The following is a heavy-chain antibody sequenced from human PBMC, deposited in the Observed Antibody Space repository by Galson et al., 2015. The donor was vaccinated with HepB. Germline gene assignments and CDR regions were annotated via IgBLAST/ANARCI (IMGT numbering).Heavy chain of an antibody. Sequence: SLRLSCAASGFTFSDYYMSWIRQAPGKGLEWVSYISSSSSYTNYADSVKGRFTISRDNAKNSLYLQMNSQRAEDTAVYYCASQGGGSYFAFDYWGQGTLVTVSS. CDR1: GFTFSDYY. D-gene: IGHD1-26*01. J-gene: IGHJ4*02. CDR2: ISSSSSYT. CDR3: ASQGGGSYFAFDY. V-gene: IGHV3-11*06.